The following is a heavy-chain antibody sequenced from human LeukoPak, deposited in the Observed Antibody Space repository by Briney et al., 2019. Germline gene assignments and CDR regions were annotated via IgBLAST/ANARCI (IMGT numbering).Heavy chain of an antibody. CDR3: ARYSSGWYGGWFDP. CDR1: GGTFSSYA. J-gene: IGHJ5*02. CDR2: IIPIFGTA. V-gene: IGHV1-69*13. D-gene: IGHD6-19*01. Sequence: GASVKVSCKASGGTFSSYAISWVRQAPGQGLEWMGGIIPIFGTANYAQKFQGRVTITADESTSTAYMELSSLRSEDTAVYYCARYSSGWYGGWFDPWGQGTLVTVSS.